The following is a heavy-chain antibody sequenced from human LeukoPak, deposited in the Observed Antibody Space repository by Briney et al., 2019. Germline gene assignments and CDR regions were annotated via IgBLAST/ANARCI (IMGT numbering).Heavy chain of an antibody. D-gene: IGHD7-27*01. CDR1: GGSISSGGYS. CDR3: ARVPTGGRLYFDY. Sequence: PSETLSLTCAVSGGSISSGGYSWSWIRQPPGKGLEWIGYIYHSGSTYYNPSLKSRVTISVDRSKNQFSLKLSSVTAADTAVYYCARVPTGGRLYFDYWGQGTLVTVSS. CDR2: IYHSGST. J-gene: IGHJ4*02. V-gene: IGHV4-30-2*01.